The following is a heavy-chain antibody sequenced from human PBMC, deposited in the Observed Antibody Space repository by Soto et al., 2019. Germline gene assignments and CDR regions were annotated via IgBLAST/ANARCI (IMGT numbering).Heavy chain of an antibody. J-gene: IGHJ4*02. CDR2: ISYDGSNK. CDR3: AKDRAGYCGGGSCYSIFDY. Sequence: QVQLVESGGGVVQPGRSLRLSCAASGFTVSSYGMHWVRQAPGKGLEWVAVISYDGSNKYYADSVKGRFTISRDNSKNTLYLQMNILRAEDTAVYYCAKDRAGYCGGGSCYSIFDYWGQGTLVTVSS. D-gene: IGHD2-15*01. V-gene: IGHV3-30*18. CDR1: GFTVSSYG.